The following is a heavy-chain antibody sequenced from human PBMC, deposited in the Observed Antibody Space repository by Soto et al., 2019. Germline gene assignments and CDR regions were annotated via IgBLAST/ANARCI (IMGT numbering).Heavy chain of an antibody. D-gene: IGHD2-8*02. CDR1: GFSFSSHS. CDR2: ISSRSSLI. Sequence: GGSLRLSCEASGFSFSSHSFNWVRQAPGQGLEWVAYISSRSSLILYADSVRGRFVISRDNALNSLYLQMNRPRDEDTAIYYCVRERGEYDSGWYIDRWGQGTPVTVSS. J-gene: IGHJ5*02. V-gene: IGHV3-21*06. CDR3: VRERGEYDSGWYIDR.